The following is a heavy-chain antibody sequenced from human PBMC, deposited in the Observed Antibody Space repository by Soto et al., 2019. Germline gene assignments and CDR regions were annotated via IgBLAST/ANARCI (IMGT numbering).Heavy chain of an antibody. D-gene: IGHD3-3*01. J-gene: IGHJ4*02. CDR2: IYYSGST. V-gene: IGHV4-39*01. Sequence: SETLSLTCTVSGGPISSSSYYWGWIRQPPGKGLEWIGSIYYSGSTYYNPSLKSRVTISVDTSKNQFSLKLSSVTAADTAVYYCARHDPYYDFWSGYYMGIHDYWGQGTLVTAPQ. CDR3: ARHDPYYDFWSGYYMGIHDY. CDR1: GGPISSSSYY.